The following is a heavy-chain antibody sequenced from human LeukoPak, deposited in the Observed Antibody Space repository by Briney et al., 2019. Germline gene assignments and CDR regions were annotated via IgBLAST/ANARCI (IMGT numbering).Heavy chain of an antibody. CDR3: AGSIAARREFDY. D-gene: IGHD6-6*01. CDR2: IIPIFGTA. V-gene: IGHV1-69*05. CDR1: GGTFSSYA. J-gene: IGHJ4*02. Sequence: SVKVSCKASGGTFSSYAISRVRQAPGQGLEWMGGIIPIFGTANYAQKFQGRVTITTDESTSTAYMELSSLRSEDTAVYYCAGSIAARREFDYWGQGTLVTVSS.